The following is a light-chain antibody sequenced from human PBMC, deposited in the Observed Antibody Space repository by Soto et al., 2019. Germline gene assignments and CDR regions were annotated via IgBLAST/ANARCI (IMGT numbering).Light chain of an antibody. CDR2: DVS. Sequence: QSALTQPRSVSGSPGQSVTISCTGTSSDVGGYNYVSWYQQHPGKAPKAMIYDVSERPSGVPDRFSGSKSGNTASLTISGIQAEDEAYYYCCSYAGSPRYVFGTGTKPTVL. CDR3: CSYAGSPRYV. J-gene: IGLJ1*01. V-gene: IGLV2-11*01. CDR1: SSDVGGYNY.